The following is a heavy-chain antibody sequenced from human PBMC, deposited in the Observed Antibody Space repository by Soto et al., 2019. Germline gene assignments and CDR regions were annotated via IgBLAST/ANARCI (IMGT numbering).Heavy chain of an antibody. V-gene: IGHV3-30-3*01. D-gene: IGHD3-22*01. Sequence: GGSLRLSCAASGFTFSSYAMHWVRQAPGKGLEWVAVISYDGSNKYYADSVKGRFTISRDNSKNTLYLQMNSLRAEDTAVYHCARENPYYYDSSGYDYWGQGTLVTVFS. CDR3: ARENPYYYDSSGYDY. CDR1: GFTFSSYA. J-gene: IGHJ4*02. CDR2: ISYDGSNK.